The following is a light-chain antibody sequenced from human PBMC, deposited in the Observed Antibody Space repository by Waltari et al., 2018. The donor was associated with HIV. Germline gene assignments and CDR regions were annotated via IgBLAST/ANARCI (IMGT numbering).Light chain of an antibody. J-gene: IGLJ1*01. Sequence: SSELTQDPVVSVALGQPIKITCQGDSLRSFFANWYQVRPGQAPVLVFYGANRRPSGIPDRFSASNSRNTSSLSITDSQAVDEADYYCHSRDSNSDHYVFGGGTRVIV. V-gene: IGLV3-19*01. CDR2: GAN. CDR3: HSRDSNSDHYV. CDR1: SLRSFF.